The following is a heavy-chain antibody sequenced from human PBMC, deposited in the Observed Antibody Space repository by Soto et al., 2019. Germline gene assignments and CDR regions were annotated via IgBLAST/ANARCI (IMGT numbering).Heavy chain of an antibody. CDR3: ARREDITGFRNYGMDV. V-gene: IGHV5-51*01. CDR2: IYPGDSDT. D-gene: IGHD2-15*01. Sequence: GESLKISCKGSGYSFTSYWIGWVRQMPGKGLEWMGIIYPGDSDTRYSPSFQGQVTISADKSISTAYLQWSSLKASDTAMYYCARREDITGFRNYGMDVWGQGTTVTVSS. CDR1: GYSFTSYW. J-gene: IGHJ6*02.